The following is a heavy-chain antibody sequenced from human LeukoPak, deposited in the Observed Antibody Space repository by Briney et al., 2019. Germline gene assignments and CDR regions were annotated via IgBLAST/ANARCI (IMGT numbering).Heavy chain of an antibody. V-gene: IGHV3-23*01. CDR2: ISASGGSP. Sequence: PGGSLRLSCAASGFTFSSYAMTWVRQAPGKGLDRVSGISASGGSPYYADSVKGRFTISRDNSKNTLYLQMNSLRAEDTAAYYCAKRNYDSSGYYPHYFDYWGQGTLVTVSS. D-gene: IGHD3-22*01. CDR3: AKRNYDSSGYYPHYFDY. CDR1: GFTFSSYA. J-gene: IGHJ4*02.